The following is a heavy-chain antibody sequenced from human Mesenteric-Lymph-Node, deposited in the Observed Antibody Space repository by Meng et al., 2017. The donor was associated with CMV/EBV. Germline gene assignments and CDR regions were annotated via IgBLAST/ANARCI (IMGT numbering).Heavy chain of an antibody. CDR3: ARWAPDY. Sequence: GESLKISCAASGFTVSYNSMSWVRQAPGKGLEWVSLIYSGGSTYYADSVKGRFTISRDNSKTTVYLQMNSLRAEDTAVYYCARWAPDYWGQGTLVTVSS. V-gene: IGHV3-53*01. J-gene: IGHJ4*02. CDR2: IYSGGST. CDR1: GFTVSYNS.